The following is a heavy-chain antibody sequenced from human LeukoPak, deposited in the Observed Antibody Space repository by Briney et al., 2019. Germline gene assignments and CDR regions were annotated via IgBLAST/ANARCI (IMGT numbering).Heavy chain of an antibody. Sequence: GGSLRLSCAASGFTFSSCWMSWVRQAPGKGLEWVANIKQDGSEKYYVDSVKGRFTISRDNAKNSLYLQMNSLRAEDTAVYYCARGVATILYWYFDLWGRGTLVTVFS. V-gene: IGHV3-7*02. CDR3: ARGVATILYWYFDL. CDR2: IKQDGSEK. D-gene: IGHD5-12*01. CDR1: GFTFSSCW. J-gene: IGHJ2*01.